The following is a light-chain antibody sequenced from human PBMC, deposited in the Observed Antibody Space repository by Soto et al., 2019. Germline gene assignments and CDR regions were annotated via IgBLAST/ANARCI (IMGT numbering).Light chain of an antibody. CDR3: QQYESSAT. Sequence: EIVLTQSPGSLSLSPGEGATLSCRASQSFSSSFFAWYQQKPGQAPSLLIYGASRRATGVPDRFSGSGSGTDFTFRISRLEPEDFAVYYSQQYESSATFGQGTKVEIK. J-gene: IGKJ1*01. CDR1: QSFSSSF. V-gene: IGKV3-20*01. CDR2: GAS.